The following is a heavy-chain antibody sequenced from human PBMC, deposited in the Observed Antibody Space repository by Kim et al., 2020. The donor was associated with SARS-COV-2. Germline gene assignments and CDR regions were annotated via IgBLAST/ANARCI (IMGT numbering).Heavy chain of an antibody. CDR1: GGSISSSSYY. CDR2: IYYSGST. J-gene: IGHJ6*02. V-gene: IGHV4-39*01. CDR3: ASPSGSPLWDV. D-gene: IGHD1-26*01. Sequence: SETLSLTCTVSGGSISSSSYYWGWIRQPPGKGLEWIGSIYYSGSTYYNPSLKSRVTISVDTSKNQFSLKLSSVTAADTAVYYCASPSGSPLWDVWGQGTTVTVSS.